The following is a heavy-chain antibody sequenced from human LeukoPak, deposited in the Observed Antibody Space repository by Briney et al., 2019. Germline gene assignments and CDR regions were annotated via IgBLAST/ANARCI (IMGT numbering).Heavy chain of an antibody. J-gene: IGHJ6*03. V-gene: IGHV5-51*01. CDR2: IFPGDSDT. CDR3: ARHPEDIVVVPAAQEVSYYYYMDV. D-gene: IGHD2-2*01. CDR1: GYNFANFW. Sequence: GESLKISCKGSGYNFANFWIGWVRQMPGKGLEWMGIIFPGDSDTRYSPSFQGQVTISADNSVSTAYLQWGSLKASDTAMYYCARHPEDIVVVPAAQEVSYYYYMDVWGKGTTVTVSS.